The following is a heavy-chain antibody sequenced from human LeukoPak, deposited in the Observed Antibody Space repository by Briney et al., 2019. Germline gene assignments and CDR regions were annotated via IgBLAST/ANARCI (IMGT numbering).Heavy chain of an antibody. CDR3: AKSWGYTRPYYNYMDV. D-gene: IGHD3-16*02. V-gene: IGHV3-23*01. J-gene: IGHJ6*03. Sequence: GSLRLSCAASGFTFSSYSMNWVRQAPGKGLEWVSIIGYRGGSIYYAYSVQGRFTISRDNSKNTLSLQMNGLRPEDTAVYYCAKSWGYTRPYYNYMDVWGKGTTVTVSS. CDR2: IGYRGGSI. CDR1: GFTFSSYS.